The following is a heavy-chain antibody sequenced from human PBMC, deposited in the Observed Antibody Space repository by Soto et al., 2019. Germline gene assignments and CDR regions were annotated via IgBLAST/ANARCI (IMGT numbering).Heavy chain of an antibody. CDR3: ACRGFNTGSVDY. J-gene: IGHJ4*02. V-gene: IGHV4-4*02. Sequence: KSSETLSLTCAVSGASISSSNWWSWVRQPPGKGLEWIGEIFHSGSTNYSPSLKSRVTISVDKSKNQFSLKLSSVAAADTAVYFCACRGFNTGSVDYWGQGSRVTVSS. D-gene: IGHD5-12*01. CDR2: IFHSGST. CDR1: GASISSSNW.